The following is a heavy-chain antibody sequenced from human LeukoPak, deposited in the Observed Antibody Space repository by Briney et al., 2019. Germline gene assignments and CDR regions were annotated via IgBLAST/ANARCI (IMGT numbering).Heavy chain of an antibody. CDR2: ISKSGDHT. CDR3: ASTPPNYYDSSGYPFDY. J-gene: IGHJ4*02. CDR1: GLTFNNYA. V-gene: IGHV3-23*01. D-gene: IGHD3-22*01. Sequence: PGGSLRLSCAVPGLTFNNYAMSWVRQAPGKGLEWVSAISKSGDHTYYAASAKGRFTIYRDNSKNTLYLQMNSLRAEDTAVYYCASTPPNYYDSSGYPFDYWGQGTLVTVSS.